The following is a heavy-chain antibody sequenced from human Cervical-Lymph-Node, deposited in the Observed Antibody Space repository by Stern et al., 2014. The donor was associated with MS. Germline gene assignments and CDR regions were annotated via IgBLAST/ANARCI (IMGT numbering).Heavy chain of an antibody. CDR1: GGSIRSDDHC. Sequence: QVQLQESGPGLLKPSQTLSLTCTVSGGSIRSDDHCWSWIRQTPGKGLEWIGYIFYSGTTYYNRSLKSRVTISVDTSKDQFSLHLRSVTAADTAIYYCARDRVYGVASGLYYGMDVWGQGTTVTVSS. CDR2: IFYSGTT. J-gene: IGHJ6*02. V-gene: IGHV4-30-4*01. CDR3: ARDRVYGVASGLYYGMDV. D-gene: IGHD3-3*01.